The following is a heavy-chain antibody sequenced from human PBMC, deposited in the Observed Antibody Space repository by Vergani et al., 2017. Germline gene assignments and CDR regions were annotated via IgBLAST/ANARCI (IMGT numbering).Heavy chain of an antibody. J-gene: IGHJ4*02. CDR3: ARGGPPNYYDDSSGCYQY. Sequence: QVQLVQSGAEVKKPGSSVKVSCKASGGTFSSYTISWVRQAPGQGLEWMGRIIPILGIANYAQKFQGRVTITADKSTSTAYMELSSLRSEDTAVYYCARGGPPNYYDDSSGCYQYWGQGTLVTVSS. V-gene: IGHV1-69*02. D-gene: IGHD3-22*01. CDR2: IIPILGIA. CDR1: GGTFSSYT.